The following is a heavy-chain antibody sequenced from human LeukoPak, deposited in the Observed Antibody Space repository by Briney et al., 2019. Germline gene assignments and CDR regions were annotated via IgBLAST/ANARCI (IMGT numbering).Heavy chain of an antibody. D-gene: IGHD4-17*01. CDR2: INSDGSTT. CDR3: ARVATTGTTFDI. CDR1: GFTFSSYW. J-gene: IGHJ3*02. V-gene: IGHV3-74*01. Sequence: GGSLRLSCAASGFTFSSYWMYWVRQAPGKGLVWVSRINSDGSTTTYADSVKGRFTISRDNTKTTLYLQMSSLRAEDTAVYYCARVATTGTTFDIWGQGTMVTVSS.